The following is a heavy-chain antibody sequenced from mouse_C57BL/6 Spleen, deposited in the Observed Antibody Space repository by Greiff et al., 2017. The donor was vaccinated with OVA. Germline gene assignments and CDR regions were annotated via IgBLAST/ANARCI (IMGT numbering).Heavy chain of an antibody. V-gene: IGHV1-78*01. CDR1: GYTFTDYT. D-gene: IGHD3-2*02. CDR3: ARREAQGFDY. Sequence: QVQLKESDAELVKPGASVKLSCKASGYTFTDYTIHWMKQRPEQGLEWIGYIYPRAGSTKYNEKFKGKATLTADKSSSTAYMQLNSLTSADSAVYFCARREAQGFDYWGQGTTLTVSS. CDR2: IYPRAGST. J-gene: IGHJ2*01.